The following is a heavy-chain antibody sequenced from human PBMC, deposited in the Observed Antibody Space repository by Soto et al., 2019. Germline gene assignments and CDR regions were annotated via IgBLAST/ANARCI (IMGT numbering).Heavy chain of an antibody. V-gene: IGHV4-39*01. D-gene: IGHD4-17*01. CDR1: GGSISSSSYY. CDR3: ARTTVTTRGYYYYYYMDV. Sequence: SETLSLTCTVSGGSISSSSYYWGWIRQPPGKGLEWIGSIYYSGSTYYNPSLKSRVTISVDTSKNQFSLKLSSVTAADTAVYNCARTTVTTRGYYYYYYMDVWGKGTTVTVSS. J-gene: IGHJ6*03. CDR2: IYYSGST.